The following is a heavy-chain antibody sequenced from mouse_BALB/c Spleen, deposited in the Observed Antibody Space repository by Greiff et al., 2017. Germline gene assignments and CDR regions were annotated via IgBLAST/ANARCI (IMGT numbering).Heavy chain of an antibody. J-gene: IGHJ4*01. CDR1: GFNIKDTY. V-gene: IGHV1-14*01. Sequence: VQLQQSGAELVKPGASVKLSCTASGFNIKDTYMHWVKQKPGQGLEWIGYINPYNDGTKYNEKFKGKATLTSDKSSSTAYMELSSLTSEDSAVYYCARVGLKAMDYGGQGTSVTVSS. CDR3: ARVGLKAMDY. CDR2: INPYNDGT.